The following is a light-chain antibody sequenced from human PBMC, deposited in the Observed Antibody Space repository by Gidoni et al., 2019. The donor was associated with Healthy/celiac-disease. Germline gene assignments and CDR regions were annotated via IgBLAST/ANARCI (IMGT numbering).Light chain of an antibody. CDR3: YSTDSSGNPL. V-gene: IGLV3-10*01. Sequence: SYELTQPPSVSVSPGQTARITCSGDALPKKYAYGYQQKSGQAPVLVIYEDSKRPSGIPERFSGSSSGTMATLTISGAQVEDEADYCCYSTDSSGNPLFGTGTKVPVL. CDR2: EDS. CDR1: ALPKKY. J-gene: IGLJ1*01.